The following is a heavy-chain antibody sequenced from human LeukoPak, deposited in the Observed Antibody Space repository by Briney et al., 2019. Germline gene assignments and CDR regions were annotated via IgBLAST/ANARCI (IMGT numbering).Heavy chain of an antibody. Sequence: ASVKVSCKASGYTFTSYYMHWVRQAPGQGLEWMGIINPSGGSTSYAQMFQGRVTMTRDMSTSTVYMELSSLRSEDTAVYYCARDKSGYGYYYYYMDVWGKGTTVTVSS. CDR1: GYTFTSYY. V-gene: IGHV1-46*01. J-gene: IGHJ6*03. D-gene: IGHD5-12*01. CDR2: INPSGGST. CDR3: ARDKSGYGYYYYYMDV.